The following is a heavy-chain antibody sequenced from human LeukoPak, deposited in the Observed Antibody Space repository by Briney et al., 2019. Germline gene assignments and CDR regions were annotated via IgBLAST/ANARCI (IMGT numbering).Heavy chain of an antibody. D-gene: IGHD7-27*01. Sequence: GGSLRLSCAASGFTFSSYWMHWVRQAPGKGLVWVSRINSDGSSTSYADSVKGRFTISRDNAKNSLYLQMNSLRAEDTAVYYCARQTNWNWFDPWGQGTLVTVSS. CDR2: INSDGSST. CDR1: GFTFSSYW. V-gene: IGHV3-74*01. J-gene: IGHJ5*02. CDR3: ARQTNWNWFDP.